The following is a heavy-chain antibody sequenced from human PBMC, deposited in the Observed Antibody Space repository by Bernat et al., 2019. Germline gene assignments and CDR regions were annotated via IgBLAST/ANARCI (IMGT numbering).Heavy chain of an antibody. CDR3: ASSIAARHTELDY. D-gene: IGHD6-6*01. CDR1: GFTFSSYG. CDR2: IWYDGSNK. Sequence: VQLLESGGGVVQPGRSLRLSCAASGFTFSSYGMHWVRQAPGKGLEWVAVIWYDGSNKYYADSVKGRFTISRDNSKNTLYLQMNSLRAEDTAVYYCASSIAARHTELDYWGQGTLVTVSS. V-gene: IGHV3-33*01. J-gene: IGHJ4*02.